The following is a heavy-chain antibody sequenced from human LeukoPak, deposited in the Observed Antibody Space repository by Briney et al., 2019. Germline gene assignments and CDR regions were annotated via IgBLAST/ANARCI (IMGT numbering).Heavy chain of an antibody. CDR1: GGSFSGYY. J-gene: IGHJ4*02. D-gene: IGHD2-2*01. CDR2: INHSGST. CDR3: ARASNDCSSTSCPFDY. Sequence: SETLSLTCAVHGGSFSGYYWSWIRQPPGKGLEWIGEINHSGSTNYNPSLKSRVTISVDTSKIQFSLKLSSVTAADTAVYYCARASNDCSSTSCPFDYWGQGTLVTVSS. V-gene: IGHV4-34*01.